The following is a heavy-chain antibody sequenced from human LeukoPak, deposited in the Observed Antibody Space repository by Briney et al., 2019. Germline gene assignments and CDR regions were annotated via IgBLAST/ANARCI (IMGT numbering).Heavy chain of an antibody. CDR3: ARGVHSRYYDSSGYYLGVSRSFAFDI. J-gene: IGHJ3*02. CDR1: GGFFRGYY. V-gene: IGHV4-34*01. CDR2: INHSGST. Sequence: SETLSLTCAVYGGFFRGYYWSWMPHPPGKGLECVGEINHSGSTHHTPSLQCRVTISVDTSKNQVSLKLSSMTAADTAVYYCARGVHSRYYDSSGYYLGVSRSFAFDIWGQGTMVTVSS. D-gene: IGHD3-22*01.